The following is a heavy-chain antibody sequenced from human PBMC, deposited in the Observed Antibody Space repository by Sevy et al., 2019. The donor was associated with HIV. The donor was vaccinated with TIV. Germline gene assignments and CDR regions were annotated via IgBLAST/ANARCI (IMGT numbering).Heavy chain of an antibody. Sequence: SETLSLTCTVSGGSISSGGYYWSWIRQHPGKGLEWIGYIYYSGSTYYNPSLKSRVTISVDTSKNQLSLKLSSVTAADTAVYYCARVGSVMGYSYGYYAFDIWGQGTMVTVSS. CDR1: GGSISSGGYY. D-gene: IGHD5-18*01. V-gene: IGHV4-31*03. CDR3: ARVGSVMGYSYGYYAFDI. CDR2: IYYSGST. J-gene: IGHJ3*02.